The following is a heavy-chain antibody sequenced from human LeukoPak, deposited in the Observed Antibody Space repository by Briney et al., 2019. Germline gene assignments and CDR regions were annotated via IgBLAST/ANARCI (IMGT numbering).Heavy chain of an antibody. CDR3: ANDIVLMVYANYYMDV. CDR2: ISGSGGST. D-gene: IGHD2-8*01. V-gene: IGHV3-23*01. CDR1: GFTFSSYA. J-gene: IGHJ6*03. Sequence: GGSLRLSCAASGFTFSSYAMSWVRQAPGKGLEWVPAISGSGGSTYYADSVKGRFTISRDNSKNTLYLQMNSLRAEDTAVYYCANDIVLMVYANYYMDVWGKGTTVTVSS.